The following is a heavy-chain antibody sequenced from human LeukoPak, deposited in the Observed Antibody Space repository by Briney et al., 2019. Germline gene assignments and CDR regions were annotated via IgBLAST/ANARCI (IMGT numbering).Heavy chain of an antibody. CDR2: MNPNSGNT. Sequence: ASVKVSCKASGYTFTSYDINWVRQATGQGLEWMGWMNPNSGNTGYAQKFQGRVTMTRNTSISTAYMELSSLRSEDTAVYYCARRYYYGSGSYYPNDYWGQGTLVTVS. V-gene: IGHV1-8*01. CDR1: GYTFTSYD. J-gene: IGHJ4*02. D-gene: IGHD3-10*01. CDR3: ARRYYYGSGSYYPNDY.